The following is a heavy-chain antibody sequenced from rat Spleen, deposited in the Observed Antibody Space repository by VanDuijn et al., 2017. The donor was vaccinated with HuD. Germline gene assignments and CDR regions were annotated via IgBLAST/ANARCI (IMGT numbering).Heavy chain of an antibody. CDR1: RFSLTSNS. V-gene: IGHV2-1*01. CDR2: IWGDGRT. Sequence: QVQLKESGPGLVQPSQTLSLTCTVSRFSLTSNSVHWVRQPPGKGLEWMGGIWGDGRTDYNSALKSRLNISRDTSKSQVFLKMNSLQTEDTAIYFCTILGYWGQGVMVTVSS. J-gene: IGHJ2*01. CDR3: TILGY. D-gene: IGHD3-1*01.